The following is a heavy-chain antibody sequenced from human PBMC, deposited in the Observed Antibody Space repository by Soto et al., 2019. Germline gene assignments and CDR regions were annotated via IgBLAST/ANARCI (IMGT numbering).Heavy chain of an antibody. J-gene: IGHJ5*01. CDR3: AGDVPPNWFGS. CDR1: GATFANYW. D-gene: IGHD3-10*02. CDR2: INNDGNDI. V-gene: IGHV3-74*01. Sequence: EVQLVESGGGLVQPGGSLRLSCEASGATFANYWMHWVRQAPGKGLVWVSRINNDGNDITYADSVKGRFTASRDDAKNMVFLQMHSLRVEDTAVYYCAGDVPPNWFGSWGQGTLVTVSS.